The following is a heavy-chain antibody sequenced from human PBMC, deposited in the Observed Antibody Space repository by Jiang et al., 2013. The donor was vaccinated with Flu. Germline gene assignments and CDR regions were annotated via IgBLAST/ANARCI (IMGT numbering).Heavy chain of an antibody. V-gene: IGHV1-69*01. D-gene: IGHD2-15*01. CDR2: IIPIFGTA. CDR3: ARGRWWEVETYYFDY. J-gene: IGHJ4*02. Sequence: GGIIPIFGTANYAXKFQGRVTITADESTSTAYMELSSLRSEDTAVYYCARGRWWEVETYYFDYWGQGTLVTVSS.